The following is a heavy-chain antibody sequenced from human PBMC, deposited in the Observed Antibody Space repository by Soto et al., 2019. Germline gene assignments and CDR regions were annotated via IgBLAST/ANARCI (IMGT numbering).Heavy chain of an antibody. J-gene: IGHJ4*02. CDR3: ERGSTITVVNHFDH. V-gene: IGHV3-48*03. CDR2: ISSSGSTI. Sequence: GGSLRLSCTASGFTFSSYEMSWVRQAPGKGLEWVSYISSSGSTIYYADSVKGRFTISRDNARKSVYLQMNSLRAEDTAVYFCERGSTITVVNHFDHWGQGTLVTVSS. D-gene: IGHD3-22*01. CDR1: GFTFSSYE.